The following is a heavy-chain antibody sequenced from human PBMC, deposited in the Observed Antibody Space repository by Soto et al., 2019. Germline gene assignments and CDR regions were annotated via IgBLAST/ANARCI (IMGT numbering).Heavy chain of an antibody. J-gene: IGHJ6*02. CDR2: VHHSWGS. D-gene: IGHD3-10*01. V-gene: IGHV4-59*08. CDR3: ARQGFGPLHGLVDV. CDR1: GGSISSYY. Sequence: QVQLQESGPGLVKPSETLSLSCTVSGGSISSYYWSWFRQSRGKRMEWIGYVHHSWGSSYNPSLQSRVAISLDTSKRQFSLKVTSVTATDTAVYYCARQGFGPLHGLVDVWGQGTTVTVSS.